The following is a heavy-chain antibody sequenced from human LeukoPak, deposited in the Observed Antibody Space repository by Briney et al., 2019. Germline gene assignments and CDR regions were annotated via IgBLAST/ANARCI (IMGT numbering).Heavy chain of an antibody. J-gene: IGHJ4*02. V-gene: IGHV4-39*01. D-gene: IGHD3-10*01. Sequence: SETLSLTCTVAGGFISSSSYCWGWIRQPPVKGLEWIGSIYYSGSTYYNPSITSRVTLFVDTSNSQICLTQSSVTAADTAVYYCAGSPRLGPYFDFWGQGTLVTVSS. CDR1: GGFISSSSYC. CDR2: IYYSGST. CDR3: AGSPRLGPYFDF.